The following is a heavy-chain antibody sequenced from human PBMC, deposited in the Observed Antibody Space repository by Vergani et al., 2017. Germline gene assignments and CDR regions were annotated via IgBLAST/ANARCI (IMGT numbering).Heavy chain of an antibody. CDR1: GFTFSSYG. CDR2: TWYDGINK. J-gene: IGHJ4*02. Sequence: QVQLVESGGGVVQPGRSLRLSCAASGFTFSSYGMHWVRQAPGKGLEWVAVTWYDGINKYYADSVKGRFTISRDNSKNTLYLQMNSLRAEDTAVYYCARDTRGAVAGPDYWGQGTLVTVSS. V-gene: IGHV3-33*01. D-gene: IGHD6-19*01. CDR3: ARDTRGAVAGPDY.